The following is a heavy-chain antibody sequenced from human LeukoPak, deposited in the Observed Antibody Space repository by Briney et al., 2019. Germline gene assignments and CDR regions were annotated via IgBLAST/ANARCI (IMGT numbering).Heavy chain of an antibody. Sequence: GGSLRLSCAASGFTFSSYSMNWVRQAPGKGLEWVSSISSSSSYIYYADSVKGRFTISRDNAKNSLYLQMNRLRAEDTAVYYCAREVATPPLMITFGGVEIDYWGQGTLVTVSS. V-gene: IGHV3-21*01. CDR3: AREVATPPLMITFGGVEIDY. CDR2: ISSSSSYI. CDR1: GFTFSSYS. D-gene: IGHD3-16*01. J-gene: IGHJ4*02.